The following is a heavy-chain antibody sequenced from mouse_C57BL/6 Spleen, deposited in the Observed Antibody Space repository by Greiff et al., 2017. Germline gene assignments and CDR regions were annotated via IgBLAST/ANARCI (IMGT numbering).Heavy chain of an antibody. D-gene: IGHD1-1*01. CDR1: GYTFTDYY. V-gene: IGHV1-84*01. CDR3: AREAPPYYGSSNRYFDV. CDR2: IYPGSGNT. Sequence: VQLQQSGPELVKPGASVKISCKASGYTFTDYYINWVKQRPGQGLEWIGWIYPGSGNTKYNEKFKGKATLTVDTSSSTAYMQLSSLTSEDSAVYFCAREAPPYYGSSNRYFDVWGTGTTVTVSS. J-gene: IGHJ1*03.